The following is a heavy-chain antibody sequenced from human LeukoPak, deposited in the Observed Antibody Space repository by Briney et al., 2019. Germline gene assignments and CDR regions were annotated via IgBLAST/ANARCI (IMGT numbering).Heavy chain of an antibody. CDR1: GFTFDDYA. J-gene: IGHJ4*02. Sequence: RSGGSLRLSCAASGFTFDDYAMHWVRQAPGKGLEWVSGISWNSGSIGYADSVKGRFTISRDNAKNSLYLQMNSLRAEDMALYYCAKDQYDIAVAAFDYWGQGTLVTVSS. CDR2: ISWNSGSI. V-gene: IGHV3-9*03. CDR3: AKDQYDIAVAAFDY. D-gene: IGHD6-19*01.